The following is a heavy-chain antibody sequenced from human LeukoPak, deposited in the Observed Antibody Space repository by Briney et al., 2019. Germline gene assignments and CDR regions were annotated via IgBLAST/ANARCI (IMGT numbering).Heavy chain of an antibody. Sequence: PGRSLRLSCAASGFTFSSYGMHWVRQAPGKGLEWVSYISSSSRSYAESVKGRFTISRDNAKKSLYLQMNSLRAEDTAVYYCARDKDWAFDYWGQGILVTVSS. V-gene: IGHV3-21*05. CDR1: GFTFSSYG. J-gene: IGHJ4*02. D-gene: IGHD3-9*01. CDR3: ARDKDWAFDY. CDR2: ISSSSR.